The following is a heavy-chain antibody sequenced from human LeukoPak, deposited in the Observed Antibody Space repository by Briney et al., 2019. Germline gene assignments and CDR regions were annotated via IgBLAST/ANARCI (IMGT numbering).Heavy chain of an antibody. Sequence: ASVKVSCKASGYIFTSYYMHWVRQAPGQGLEWMGIVNPSGGSTSYAQKFQGRVTMTRDTSTSTVYMELSSLRSEDTAFYYCARDRDNWNYKGWFDPWGQGTLVTVSS. CDR3: ARDRDNWNYKGWFDP. V-gene: IGHV1-46*01. CDR2: VNPSGGST. J-gene: IGHJ5*02. D-gene: IGHD1-7*01. CDR1: GYIFTSYY.